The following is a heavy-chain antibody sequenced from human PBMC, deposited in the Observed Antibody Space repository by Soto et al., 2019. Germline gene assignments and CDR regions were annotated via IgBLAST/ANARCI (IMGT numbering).Heavy chain of an antibody. CDR1: GGSISSSSYY. CDR2: IYYSGST. Sequence: SETLSLTCTVSGGSISSSSYYWGWIRQPPGKGLEWIGSIYYSGSTYYNPSLKSRVTISVDTSKNQFSLKLSSVTAADTAVYYCARHTVLVLGAGAKTTYDILTGYYPFDFWGQGTLVTVSS. V-gene: IGHV4-39*01. CDR3: ARHTVLVLGAGAKTTYDILTGYYPFDF. J-gene: IGHJ4*02. D-gene: IGHD3-9*01.